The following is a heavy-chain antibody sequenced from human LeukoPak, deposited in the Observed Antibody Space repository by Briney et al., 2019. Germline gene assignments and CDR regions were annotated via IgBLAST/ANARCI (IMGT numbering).Heavy chain of an antibody. CDR3: ARGDDFYGSSGRYFDY. Sequence: GGSQRLSCAASGFTLSRYEMNWVRQAPGKGLDWVSYISSSGSTIYYADSVKGRFTISRDNAKNSLYLETNSLRAEDTAVYYCARGDDFYGSSGRYFDYWGQGTLVTVSS. J-gene: IGHJ4*02. CDR2: ISSSGSTI. D-gene: IGHD3-22*01. V-gene: IGHV3-48*03. CDR1: GFTLSRYE.